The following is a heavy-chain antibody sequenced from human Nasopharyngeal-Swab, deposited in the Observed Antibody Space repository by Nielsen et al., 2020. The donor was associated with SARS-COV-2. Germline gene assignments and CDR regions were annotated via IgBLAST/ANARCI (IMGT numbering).Heavy chain of an antibody. J-gene: IGHJ3*02. V-gene: IGHV1-46*01. CDR3: AREDSGYSYGYSSGSAAFDI. Sequence: ASVKVSCKASGYTFTSYYMHWVRQAPGQGLEWMGIINPSGGSTSYAQKFQGRVTMTRDTSTSTVYMKLSSLRSEDTAVYYCAREDSGYSYGYSSGSAAFDIWGQGTMVTVSS. CDR1: GYTFTSYY. D-gene: IGHD5-18*01. CDR2: INPSGGST.